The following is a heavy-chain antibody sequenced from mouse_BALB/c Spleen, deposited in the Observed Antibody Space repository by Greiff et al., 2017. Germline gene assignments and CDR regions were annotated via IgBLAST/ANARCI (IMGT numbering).Heavy chain of an antibody. V-gene: IGHV2-9*02. D-gene: IGHD1-2*01. CDR1: GFSLTSYG. J-gene: IGHJ4*01. Sequence: VQVVESGPGLVAPSQSLSITCTVSGFSLTSYGVHWVRQPPGKGLEWLGVIWAGGSTNYNSALMSRLSISKDNSKSQVFLKMNSLQTDDTAMYYCARDRPLRLRAMDYWGQGTSVTVSS. CDR2: IWAGGST. CDR3: ARDRPLRLRAMDY.